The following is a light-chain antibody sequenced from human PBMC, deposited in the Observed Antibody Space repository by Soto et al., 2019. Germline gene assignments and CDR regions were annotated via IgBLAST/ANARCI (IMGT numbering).Light chain of an antibody. CDR3: QEYNTWPWT. J-gene: IGKJ1*01. CDR1: QSVSSN. CDR2: GAS. V-gene: IGKV3-15*01. Sequence: IVMTQSPATLSVSPGERATLSCRASQSVSSNLAWYEQKPGQAPRVLIYGASTRATGIPARFSGSGSGTEFTLTISSLQSEDAAVYDCQEYNTWPWTFGQGTKVDIK.